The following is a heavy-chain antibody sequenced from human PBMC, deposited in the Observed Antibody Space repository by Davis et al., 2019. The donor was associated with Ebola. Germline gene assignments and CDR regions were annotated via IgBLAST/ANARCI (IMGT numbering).Heavy chain of an antibody. CDR2: ISGFNTNT. CDR1: GYTFTSYG. J-gene: IGHJ4*02. CDR3: ERAPNYDVLTGTSSYYFDY. Sequence: ASVKVSCKSSGYTFTSYGLVWARQAPGLGLEWMGWISGFNTNTNFAQKFQGRVTVSKDTSTNTAYMDLRSLTSDDTAIYYCERAPNYDVLTGTSSYYFDYWGQGTLVTVSS. V-gene: IGHV1-18*04. D-gene: IGHD3-9*01.